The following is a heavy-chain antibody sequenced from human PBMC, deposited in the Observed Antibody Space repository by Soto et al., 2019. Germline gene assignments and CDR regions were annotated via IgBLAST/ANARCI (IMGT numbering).Heavy chain of an antibody. D-gene: IGHD3-9*01. CDR1: GGSFSGYY. CDR2: INHSGST. CDR3: ERGGVRITIFSLTTWFDP. V-gene: IGHV4-34*01. J-gene: IGHJ5*02. Sequence: PSETLSLTCAVYGGSFSGYYWSWIRQPPGEGQEWIGEINHSGSTNYNPSLKSRVTISVDTSKNQFSLKLSSVTAADTAVYYCERGGVRITIFSLTTWFDPWGQGTLVTVSS.